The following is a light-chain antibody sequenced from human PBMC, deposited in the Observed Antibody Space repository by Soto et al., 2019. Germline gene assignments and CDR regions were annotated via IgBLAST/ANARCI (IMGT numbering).Light chain of an antibody. V-gene: IGKV3-11*01. CDR2: KTS. Sequence: EIVLTQSPATLSSFPGDRVTLSCRASQSINTRLAWYQHRPGQAPRLLIYKTSLRAAGIPDRFSASGSGTDFTLTISDVQAEDFALDYCHQRQSWPLTFGQGT. J-gene: IGKJ1*01. CDR1: QSINTR. CDR3: HQRQSWPLT.